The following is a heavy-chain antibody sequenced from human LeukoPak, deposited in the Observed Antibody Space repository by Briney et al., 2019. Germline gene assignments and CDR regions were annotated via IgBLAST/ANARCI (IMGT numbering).Heavy chain of an antibody. D-gene: IGHD3-10*01. CDR3: ASSHRGYYGPGSFDY. Sequence: PSQTLSLTCTVSGGSISSGSYYWSWIRQPAGKGLEWIGRIYTSGSTNYNPSLKSRVTISVDTSKNQFSLKLSSVTAADTAVYYCASSHRGYYGPGSFDYWGQGTLVTVSS. J-gene: IGHJ4*02. CDR1: GGSISSGSYY. CDR2: IYTSGST. V-gene: IGHV4-61*02.